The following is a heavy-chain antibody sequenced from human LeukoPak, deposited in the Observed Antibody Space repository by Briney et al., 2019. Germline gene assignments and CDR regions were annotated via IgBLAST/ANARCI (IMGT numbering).Heavy chain of an antibody. V-gene: IGHV3-30*03. D-gene: IGHD6-13*01. CDR1: GFTFSSYG. CDR3: ASSLPRYSSSWYLFNY. Sequence: GGSLRLSCAASGFTFSSYGMHWVRQAPGKGLEWVSVISYDGSNKYYADSVKGRFTISRDNSKNTLYLQMNSLRAEDTAVYYCASSLPRYSSSWYLFNYWGQGTLVTVSS. CDR2: ISYDGSNK. J-gene: IGHJ4*02.